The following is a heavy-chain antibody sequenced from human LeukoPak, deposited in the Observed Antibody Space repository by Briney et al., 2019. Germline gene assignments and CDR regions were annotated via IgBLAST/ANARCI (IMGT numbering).Heavy chain of an antibody. Sequence: GGSLRLSCATSGFVFSNYAMNWVRQAPGKGLEYASAITGDGSTPYYANSVKGRFTISRDNSRNTLYLQMGSLRSEDMAVYYCARVGFSGYDPWGQGTLVTVSS. CDR1: GFVFSNYA. J-gene: IGHJ5*02. CDR3: ARVGFSGYDP. V-gene: IGHV3-64*01. D-gene: IGHD5-12*01. CDR2: ITGDGSTP.